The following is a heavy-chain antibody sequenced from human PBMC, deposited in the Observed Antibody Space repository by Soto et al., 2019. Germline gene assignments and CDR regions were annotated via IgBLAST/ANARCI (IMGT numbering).Heavy chain of an antibody. J-gene: IGHJ6*02. CDR3: ARIRSEGGSYSNAYYYYGMDV. CDR1: GFSLSTSGMC. CDR2: IDWDDDK. Sequence: SGPTLVNPTQTLTLTCTFSGFSLSTSGMCVSWIRQPPGKALEWLALIDWDDDKYYSTSLKTRLTISKDTSKNQVVLTMTNMDPVDTATYYCARIRSEGGSYSNAYYYYGMDVWGQGTTVTV. D-gene: IGHD1-26*01. V-gene: IGHV2-70*01.